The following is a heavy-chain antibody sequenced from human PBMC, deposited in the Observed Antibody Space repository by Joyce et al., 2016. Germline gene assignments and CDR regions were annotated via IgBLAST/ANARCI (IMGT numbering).Heavy chain of an antibody. CDR1: GFTFSSDS. J-gene: IGHJ4*02. CDR3: ARSSYTNGIFDY. CDR2: LSSSSSYI. D-gene: IGHD2-8*01. Sequence: EVQLVESGGGLVKPGGSLRLSCAASGFTFSSDSKSWVRQAPGKGLEWVSSLSSSSSYIKYTDSVKGRFTISRDNAKNSLYLQMNSLRVEDTAVYYCARSSYTNGIFDYWGQGTLVTVSS. V-gene: IGHV3-21*01.